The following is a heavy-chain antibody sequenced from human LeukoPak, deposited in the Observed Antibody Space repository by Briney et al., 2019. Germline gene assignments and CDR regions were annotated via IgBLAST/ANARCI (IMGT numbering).Heavy chain of an antibody. CDR1: GGSLSSSSYY. CDR2: IYYSGST. V-gene: IGHV4-39*01. J-gene: IGHJ5*02. Sequence: SETLSLTCTVSGGSLSSSSYYWGWIRQPPGKGLEWIGSIYYSGSTYYNPSLKSRVTISVDTSKNQFSLKLSSVTAADTAVYYCVRSWYRTSFDPWGQGTLVTVSS. D-gene: IGHD6-13*01. CDR3: VRSWYRTSFDP.